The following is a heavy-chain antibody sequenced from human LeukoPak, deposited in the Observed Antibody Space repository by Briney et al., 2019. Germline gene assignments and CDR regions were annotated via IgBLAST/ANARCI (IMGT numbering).Heavy chain of an antibody. CDR2: IKRDGSEK. D-gene: IGHD6-13*01. CDR1: GFTFSNYW. V-gene: IGHV3-7*01. J-gene: IGHJ4*02. CDR3: ARVTSSSWYYRSLPDHYFDY. Sequence: GGSLRLSCAASGFTFSNYWMSWVRQALGKGLEWVASIKRDGSEKYYVDSVKGRFTISRDNAKNSLYLQMNSLRAEDTAVYYCARVTSSSWYYRSLPDHYFDYWGQGTLVTVSS.